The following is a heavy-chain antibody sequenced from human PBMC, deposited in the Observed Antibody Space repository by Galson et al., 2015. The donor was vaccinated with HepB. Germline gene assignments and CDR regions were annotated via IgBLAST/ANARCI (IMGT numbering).Heavy chain of an antibody. CDR3: AKGSISSWYLQYFDS. J-gene: IGHJ4*02. Sequence: SLRLSCAASGLTFSSYAMSWVRQAPGKGLEWVSTISGSGSTTYYADSVEGRFIISRDNSKNTLYLQINSLRAEDTAVYYCAKGSISSWYLQYFDSWGQGTLVTVSS. D-gene: IGHD6-13*01. V-gene: IGHV3-23*01. CDR1: GLTFSSYA. CDR2: ISGSGSTT.